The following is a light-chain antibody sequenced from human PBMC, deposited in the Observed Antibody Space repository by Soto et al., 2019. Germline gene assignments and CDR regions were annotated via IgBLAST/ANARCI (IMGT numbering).Light chain of an antibody. J-gene: IGKJ5*01. CDR1: QSFSSY. Sequence: EIVLTQSPATLSLSPGERATLSCRASQSFSSYLAWYQQNPGQAPRLLIYDASKRATGIPARFSGRGSGTDCTVTIRSVEPEDFAVYYWQEGSNWPPVITLGQGTGLEIK. CDR3: QEGSNWPPVIT. CDR2: DAS. V-gene: IGKV3-11*01.